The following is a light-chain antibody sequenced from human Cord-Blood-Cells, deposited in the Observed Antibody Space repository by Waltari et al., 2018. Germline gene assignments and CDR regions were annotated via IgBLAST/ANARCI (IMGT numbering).Light chain of an antibody. Sequence: DIQMTQSPSSLSASVEKRFTIICRASQSISSYLNWYQQKPGKAPKLLIYAASSLQSGVPSRFSGSGSGTDFTLTISSLQPEDFATYYCQQSYSTPYTFGQGTKLEIK. V-gene: IGKV1-39*01. J-gene: IGKJ2*01. CDR2: AAS. CDR3: QQSYSTPYT. CDR1: QSISSY.